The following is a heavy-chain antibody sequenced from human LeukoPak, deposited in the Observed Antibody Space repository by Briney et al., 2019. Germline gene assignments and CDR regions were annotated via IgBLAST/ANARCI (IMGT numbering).Heavy chain of an antibody. CDR1: GFSFSAFE. J-gene: IGHJ4*02. CDR2: ISTGGRTI. CDR3: ARESPAFDY. Sequence: GGSLRLSCAASGFSFSAFEMNWVRQAPGKGLEWISHISTGGRTIYYADSVKGRFTISRDNAKNSLYLQMNSPRGEDTAVYYCARESPAFDYWGQGTLVTVS. V-gene: IGHV3-48*03.